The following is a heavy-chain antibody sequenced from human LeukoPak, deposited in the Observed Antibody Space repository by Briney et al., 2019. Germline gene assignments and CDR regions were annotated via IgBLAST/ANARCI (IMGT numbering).Heavy chain of an antibody. Sequence: SETLSLTCTVSGGSISSYYWSWIRQPPGEGLEWIGYIYTSGSTNYNPSLKSRVTISVDTSKNQFSLKLSSVTAADTAVYYCARLVGYNPTGGWFDPWGQGTLVTVSS. CDR3: ARLVGYNPTGGWFDP. CDR2: IYTSGST. CDR1: GGSISSYY. V-gene: IGHV4-4*09. J-gene: IGHJ5*02. D-gene: IGHD5-24*01.